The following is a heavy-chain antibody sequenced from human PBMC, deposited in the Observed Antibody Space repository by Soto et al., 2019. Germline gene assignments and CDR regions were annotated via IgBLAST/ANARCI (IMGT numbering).Heavy chain of an antibody. CDR2: IHAGNANT. D-gene: IGHD5-18*01. CDR3: ARPDTRGNYFYYALDV. CDR1: GYTFSNYA. Sequence: ASEKVSCKASGYTFSNYAMHWVRQAPGQRLEWMGWIHAGNANTEYSQKFQGRVTITRDTSASTAYMELSSLRSEDTAVYYCARPDTRGNYFYYALDVWGQGTTVTVSS. V-gene: IGHV1-3*01. J-gene: IGHJ6*02.